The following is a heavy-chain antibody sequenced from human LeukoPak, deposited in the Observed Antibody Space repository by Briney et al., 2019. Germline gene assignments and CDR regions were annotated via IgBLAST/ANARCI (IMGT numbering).Heavy chain of an antibody. D-gene: IGHD6-13*01. J-gene: IGHJ6*03. CDR1: GGSISSSSYY. CDR2: IYYSGST. CDR3: ATGGPGAAAALYYYMDV. V-gene: IGHV4-39*01. Sequence: SETLSLTCTVAGGSISSSSYYWGWIRQPPGKGLEWIGSIYYSGSTYYNPSLKSRVTISVDTSKNQFSLKLSSVTAADTAVYYCATGGPGAAAALYYYMDVWGKGTTVTISS.